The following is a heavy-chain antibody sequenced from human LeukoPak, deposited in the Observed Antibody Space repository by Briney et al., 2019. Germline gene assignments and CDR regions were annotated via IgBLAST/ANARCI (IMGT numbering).Heavy chain of an antibody. Sequence: GGSLRLSCAATGFPLTTYWMSWVRQAPGKGLEWVANINEDGYEKYYVGSVKGRFTISRDNAKNSLYLHMSGLRVEDTAVYYCAKDPGDKDIDRWFDPWGQGTLVTASS. CDR2: INEDGYEK. D-gene: IGHD7-27*01. V-gene: IGHV3-7*03. CDR1: GFPLTTYW. CDR3: AKDPGDKDIDRWFDP. J-gene: IGHJ5*02.